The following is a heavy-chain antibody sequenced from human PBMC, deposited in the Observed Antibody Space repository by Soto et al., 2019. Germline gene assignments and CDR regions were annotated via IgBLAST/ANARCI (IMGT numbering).Heavy chain of an antibody. Sequence: VQLLESGGGVVQPRRSLRLSCAASGFTFTNYGMHWVRQAPGKGLEWVAVIWYDGSNKYYADSVKGRFTISRDNSKNTLYLQMSSLRAEDTAVYYCAREQQQLFDYWGQGTLVTVSS. CDR1: GFTFTNYG. V-gene: IGHV3-33*01. J-gene: IGHJ4*02. CDR3: AREQQQLFDY. D-gene: IGHD6-13*01. CDR2: IWYDGSNK.